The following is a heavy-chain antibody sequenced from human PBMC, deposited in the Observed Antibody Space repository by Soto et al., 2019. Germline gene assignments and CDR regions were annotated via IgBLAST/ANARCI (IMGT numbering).Heavy chain of an antibody. V-gene: IGHV2-26*01. CDR3: ARIPSSPSYSGSYWKDPYYFDY. Sequence: PTLVNPTETLTLTCTVSGFSLSNARMGVSWIRQPPGKALEWLAYIFSNDEKSYSTSLKSRLTISKDTSKSQVVLTMTNMDPVDTATYYCARIPSSPSYSGSYWKDPYYFDYWGQGTLVTVSS. J-gene: IGHJ4*02. D-gene: IGHD1-26*01. CDR1: GFSLSNARMG. CDR2: IFSNDEK.